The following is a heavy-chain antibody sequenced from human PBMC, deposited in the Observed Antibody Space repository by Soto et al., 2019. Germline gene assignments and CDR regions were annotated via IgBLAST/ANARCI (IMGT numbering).Heavy chain of an antibody. CDR3: ARGATVTQFDY. D-gene: IGHD4-17*01. CDR2: GSYSGTT. CDR1: GFSVSSGSFY. J-gene: IGHJ4*02. Sequence: PSETLSLTGPVSGFSVSSGSFYWAWIRQPPGKGLEWIGFGSYSGTTNYKPSLKSRVTISVDTSRSQISLKVSSLTAADTAVYYCARGATVTQFDYWGRGTLVTVSS. V-gene: IGHV4-61*01.